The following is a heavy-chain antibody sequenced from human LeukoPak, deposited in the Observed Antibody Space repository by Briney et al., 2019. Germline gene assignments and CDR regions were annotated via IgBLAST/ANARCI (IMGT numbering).Heavy chain of an antibody. CDR2: INHSGST. D-gene: IGHD4-23*01. CDR1: GGSFSGYY. CDR3: ARDPNYGGNSNY. J-gene: IGHJ4*02. V-gene: IGHV4-34*01. Sequence: PSETLSLTCAVYGGSFSGYYWSWIRQPPGKGLEWIGEINHSGSTNCNPSLKSRVTISVDTSKDQFSLKLSSVTAADTAVYYCARDPNYGGNSNYWGQGTLVTVSS.